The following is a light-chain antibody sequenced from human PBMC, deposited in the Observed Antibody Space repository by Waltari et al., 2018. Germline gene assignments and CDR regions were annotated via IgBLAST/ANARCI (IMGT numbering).Light chain of an antibody. V-gene: IGLV2-23*01. CDR3: CSYAGSTTFLYV. J-gene: IGLJ1*01. Sequence: QSALTQPASVSGSPGQSITISCTGSSNDLGTYNLVSWYQQHPGKAPKLMIYAGTERPSGVSNRFSGSKSGNTASLTISGLQAEDEADYYCCSYAGSTTFLYVFGTGTKVTVL. CDR2: AGT. CDR1: SNDLGTYNL.